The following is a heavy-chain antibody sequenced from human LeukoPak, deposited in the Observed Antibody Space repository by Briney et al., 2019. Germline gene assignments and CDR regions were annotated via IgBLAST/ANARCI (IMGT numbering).Heavy chain of an antibody. Sequence: SETLSLTCTVSGGSISSRSYYWGWIRQPPGKGLEWIGSIYYSGSTYYNPSLKSRVTISVDTSKNQFSLKLSSVTAADTAVYYCARAYYYGSGSYGLDYWGQGTLVTVSS. J-gene: IGHJ4*02. D-gene: IGHD3-10*01. CDR2: IYYSGST. CDR3: ARAYYYGSGSYGLDY. CDR1: GGSISSRSYY. V-gene: IGHV4-39*07.